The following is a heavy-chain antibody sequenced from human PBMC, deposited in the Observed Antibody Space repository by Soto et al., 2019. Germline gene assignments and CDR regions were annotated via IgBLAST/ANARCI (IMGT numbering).Heavy chain of an antibody. Sequence: GGSLRLSCAASGFTFSSYGMHWVRQAPGKGLEWVAVIWYDGSNKYYADSVKGRFTISRDNSKNTLYLQMNSLRAEDTAVYYCARALIGVRGVIVGYWGQGTLVTVSS. V-gene: IGHV3-33*01. J-gene: IGHJ4*02. CDR2: IWYDGSNK. CDR1: GFTFSSYG. D-gene: IGHD3-10*01. CDR3: ARALIGVRGVIVGY.